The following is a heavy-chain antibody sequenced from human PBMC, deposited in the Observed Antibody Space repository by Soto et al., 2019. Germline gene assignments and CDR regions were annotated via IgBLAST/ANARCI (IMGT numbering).Heavy chain of an antibody. D-gene: IGHD3-22*01. V-gene: IGHV3-23*01. J-gene: IGHJ4*02. CDR2: ISGSGGTT. Sequence: EVQLLESGGGLVQPGGSLRLSCAVSGFTFTTNAMNWVRQAPGKGLEWVSAISGSGGTTYYADSVKGRFTISRDNSKNPLYLQRNSLRAEDTAVYYCAKDRGYYDGSGYRPNSFDYWGQGTLVTVSS. CDR1: GFTFTTNA. CDR3: AKDRGYYDGSGYRPNSFDY.